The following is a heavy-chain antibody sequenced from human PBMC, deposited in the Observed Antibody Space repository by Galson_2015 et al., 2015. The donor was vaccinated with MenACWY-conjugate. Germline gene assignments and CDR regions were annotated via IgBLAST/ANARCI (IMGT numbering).Heavy chain of an antibody. J-gene: IGHJ3*02. CDR1: GFTFSNAW. D-gene: IGHD2-15*01. CDR2: IKSKTDGGTT. CDR3: TTDSEVVVAAFDI. V-gene: IGHV3-15*07. Sequence: SLRLSCAASGFTFSNAWMNWVRQAPGKGLEWVGRIKSKTDGGTTDYAAPVKGRFTISRDDSKNTLYLQMNSLKTEDTAVYYCTTDSEVVVAAFDIWGQGTMVTVSS.